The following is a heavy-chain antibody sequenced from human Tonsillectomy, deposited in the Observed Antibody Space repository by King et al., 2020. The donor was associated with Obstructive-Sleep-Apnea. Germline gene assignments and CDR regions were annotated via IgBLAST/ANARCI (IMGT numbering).Heavy chain of an antibody. CDR1: GFTFDDYA. CDR2: ISWNSVSI. CDR3: AKVGYYYGMDV. Sequence: VQLVESGGGLVQPGRSLRLSCAASGFTFDDYAMHWVRQAPGKGLEWVSGISWNSVSIGYADSVKGRLTISRDNAKNSLYLQMNSLRAEDTALYDCAKVGYYYGMDVWGQGTTVTVSS. J-gene: IGHJ6*02. V-gene: IGHV3-9*01.